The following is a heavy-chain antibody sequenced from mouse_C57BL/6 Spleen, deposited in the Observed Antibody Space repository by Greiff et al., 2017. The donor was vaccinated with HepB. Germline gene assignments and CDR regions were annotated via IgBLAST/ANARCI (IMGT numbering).Heavy chain of an antibody. Sequence: VQLQQSGPGLVQPSQSLSITCTVSGFSLTSYGVHWVRQSPGKGLEWLGVIWRGGSTDYNAAFMSRLSITKDNSKSQVFFKINSLQADDTAIYFCSKNYYYYDDAMDYWGQGTSVTVSS. CDR2: IWRGGST. D-gene: IGHD2-4*01. CDR3: SKNYYYYDDAMDY. J-gene: IGHJ4*01. V-gene: IGHV2-5*01. CDR1: GFSLTSYG.